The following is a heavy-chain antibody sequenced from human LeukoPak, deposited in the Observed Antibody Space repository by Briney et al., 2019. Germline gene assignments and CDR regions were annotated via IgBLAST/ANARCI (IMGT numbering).Heavy chain of an antibody. CDR2: IYYSGST. Sequence: PSETLSLTCTVSGGSISSYYWSWIRQPPGKGLEWIGYIYYSGSTNYNPSLKSRVTISVDTSKNQFSLKLSSVTAADTAVYYCARGGDSSGYYYPVFDYWGQGTLVTVSS. V-gene: IGHV4-59*01. D-gene: IGHD3-22*01. J-gene: IGHJ4*02. CDR3: ARGGDSSGYYYPVFDY. CDR1: GGSISSYY.